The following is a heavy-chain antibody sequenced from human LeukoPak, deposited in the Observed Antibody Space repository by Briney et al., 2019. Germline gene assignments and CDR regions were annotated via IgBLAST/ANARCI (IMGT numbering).Heavy chain of an antibody. Sequence: PSETLSLTCTVSGGSISSYYWSWIRQPPGKGLEWIGYIYHSGSTNYNPSLKSRVTISVDTSKNQFSLKLSSVTAADTAVYYCARIYSSSWYGAPFDYWGQGTLVTVSS. V-gene: IGHV4-59*01. D-gene: IGHD6-13*01. CDR2: IYHSGST. CDR1: GGSISSYY. CDR3: ARIYSSSWYGAPFDY. J-gene: IGHJ4*02.